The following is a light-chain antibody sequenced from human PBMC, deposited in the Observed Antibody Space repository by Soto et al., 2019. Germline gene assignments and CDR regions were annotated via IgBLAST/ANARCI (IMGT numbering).Light chain of an antibody. J-gene: IGKJ5*01. V-gene: IGKV3-20*01. CDR2: GVS. CDR1: QRLSASE. Sequence: ENEMTPSPVTXCFHPWDRASLSWRVSQRLSASETAWYHQKHPNPTXLXXXGVSSRDTGIQDSFSGSGSGKDFTPPISRMHHEDFEVYQCQQHGRSLPITFCQGTILEI. CDR3: QQHGRSLPIT.